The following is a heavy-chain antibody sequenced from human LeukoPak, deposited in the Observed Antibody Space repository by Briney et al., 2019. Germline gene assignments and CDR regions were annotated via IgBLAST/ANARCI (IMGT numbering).Heavy chain of an antibody. J-gene: IGHJ4*02. CDR1: GFTFSSDA. CDR3: ARGGQQLVRGLDY. V-gene: IGHV3-74*01. D-gene: IGHD6-13*01. Sequence: GGSLRLSCAASGFTFSSDAMSWVRQAPGKGLEWVSRINSDGSSTSYADSVKGRFTISRDNAKNTLYLQMNSLRAEDTAVYYCARGGQQLVRGLDYWGQGTLVTVSS. CDR2: INSDGSST.